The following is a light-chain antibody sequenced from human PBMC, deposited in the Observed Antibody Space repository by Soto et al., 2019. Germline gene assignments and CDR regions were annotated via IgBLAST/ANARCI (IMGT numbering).Light chain of an antibody. J-gene: IGLJ2*01. CDR1: SSNVGSNT. CDR2: SDN. Sequence: QSVLSQPPSASGTPGQRVTISCSGSSSNVGSNTVSWYQRLPGTAPNLLIYSDNQRPSGVPDRFSGSKSGTSASLAISGLQSEDEADYYCAAWDDRLNVVVFGGGTKLTVL. V-gene: IGLV1-44*01. CDR3: AAWDDRLNVVV.